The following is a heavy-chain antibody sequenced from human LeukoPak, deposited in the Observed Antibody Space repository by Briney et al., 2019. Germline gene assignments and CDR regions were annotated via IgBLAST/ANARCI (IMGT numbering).Heavy chain of an antibody. J-gene: IGHJ4*02. CDR3: ATSTAAGTWLDY. Sequence: ASVKVSCKASGYTFTGYYMHWVRQAPGQGLEWMGRINPNSGGTNYAQKFQGWVTMTRDTSINTAYMELSRLRSDDTAVYYCATSTAAGTWLDYWGQGTLVTVSS. CDR1: GYTFTGYY. CDR2: INPNSGGT. D-gene: IGHD6-13*01. V-gene: IGHV1-2*04.